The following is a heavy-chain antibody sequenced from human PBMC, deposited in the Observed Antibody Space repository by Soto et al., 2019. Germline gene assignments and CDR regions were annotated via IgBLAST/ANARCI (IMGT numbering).Heavy chain of an antibody. Sequence: SVKVSCKASGGTFSSYAISWVRQAPGQGLEWMGGIIPIFGTANYAQKFQGRVTITADESTSTAYMELSSLRSEDTAVYYCAKVGIAAAGTPFGYWGQGTLVTVSS. CDR3: AKVGIAAAGTPFGY. D-gene: IGHD6-13*01. CDR1: GGTFSSYA. V-gene: IGHV1-69*13. CDR2: IIPIFGTA. J-gene: IGHJ4*02.